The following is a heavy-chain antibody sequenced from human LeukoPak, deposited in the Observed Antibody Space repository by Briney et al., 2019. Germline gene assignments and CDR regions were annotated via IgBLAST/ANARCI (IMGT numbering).Heavy chain of an antibody. CDR1: GCTFTSYD. CDR3: AREDDDY. J-gene: IGHJ4*02. V-gene: IGHV1-2*02. Sequence: ASVKVSCKASGCTFTSYDISWVRQAPGQGLEWMGWINPNSGGTNYAQKFQGRVTMTRDTSISTAYMELSRLRSDDTAVYYCAREDDDYWGQGTLVTVSS. D-gene: IGHD1-1*01. CDR2: INPNSGGT.